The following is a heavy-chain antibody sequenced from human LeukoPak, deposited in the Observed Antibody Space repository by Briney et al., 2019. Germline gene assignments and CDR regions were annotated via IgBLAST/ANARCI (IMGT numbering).Heavy chain of an antibody. D-gene: IGHD2-8*01. J-gene: IGHJ4*02. V-gene: IGHV1-24*01. Sequence: ASVKVSCKVSGYTLTELSMHWVRQAPGRGLEWMGGFDPENGETIYAQKFQGRVTMTEDTSTDTAYMELSSLRSEGTAVYYCATDVLMGDTNDYWGQGTLVTVSS. CDR3: ATDVLMGDTNDY. CDR1: GYTLTELS. CDR2: FDPENGET.